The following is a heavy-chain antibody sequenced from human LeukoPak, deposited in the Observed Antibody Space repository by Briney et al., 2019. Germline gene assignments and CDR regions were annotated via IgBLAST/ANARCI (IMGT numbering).Heavy chain of an antibody. D-gene: IGHD5-18*01. V-gene: IGHV3-7*03. Sequence: GGSLRLSCAASGFTFTTYWMGWVRQAPGKGLEWVANIKQDGSEKYYGDSVKGRFTISRDNAKNSLYLQMNSLRAEDTAVYYCARDGASMVIGYFDYWGQGTLVTVSS. CDR3: ARDGASMVIGYFDY. CDR2: IKQDGSEK. J-gene: IGHJ4*02. CDR1: GFTFTTYW.